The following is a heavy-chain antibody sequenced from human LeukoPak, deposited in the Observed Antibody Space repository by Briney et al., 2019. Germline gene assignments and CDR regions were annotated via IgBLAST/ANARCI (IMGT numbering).Heavy chain of an antibody. CDR3: ARDAGDTAMVPSA. V-gene: IGHV1-69*13. J-gene: IGHJ4*02. D-gene: IGHD5-18*01. CDR2: IIPIFGTA. Sequence: SVKVSCKASGGTFSSYAISWVRQAPGQGLEWMGGIIPIFGTANYAQKFQGRVTITADESTSTAYMELSSLRSEDTAVYYCARDAGDTAMVPSAWGQGTLVTISS. CDR1: GGTFSSYA.